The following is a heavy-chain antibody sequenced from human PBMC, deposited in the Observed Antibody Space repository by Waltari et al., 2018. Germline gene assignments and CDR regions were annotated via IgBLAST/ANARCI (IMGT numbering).Heavy chain of an antibody. CDR2: IRYDGSNK. Sequence: QVQLVESGGGVVQPGGSLRLSCAASGFTFSSYGMHWVRQAPGKGLEWVAFIRYDGSNKYYADSVKGRFTISRDNSKNTLDLQMNSLRAEDTAVYYCAKSGWGGGGDYWGQGTLVTVSS. CDR1: GFTFSSYG. J-gene: IGHJ4*02. D-gene: IGHD3-16*01. V-gene: IGHV3-30*02. CDR3: AKSGWGGGGDY.